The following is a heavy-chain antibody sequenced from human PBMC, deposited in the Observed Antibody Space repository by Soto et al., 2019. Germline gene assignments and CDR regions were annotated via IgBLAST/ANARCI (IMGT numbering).Heavy chain of an antibody. CDR3: ARQGSPYNDYGDYSGWFDP. D-gene: IGHD4-17*01. V-gene: IGHV4-39*01. Sequence: SETLSLTCTVSGGSISSSSYYWGWIRQPPGKGLEWIGSIYYSGSTYYNPSLKSRVTISVDTSKNQFSLKLSSVTAADTAVYYCARQGSPYNDYGDYSGWFDPWGQGTLVTVSS. CDR2: IYYSGST. CDR1: GGSISSSSYY. J-gene: IGHJ5*02.